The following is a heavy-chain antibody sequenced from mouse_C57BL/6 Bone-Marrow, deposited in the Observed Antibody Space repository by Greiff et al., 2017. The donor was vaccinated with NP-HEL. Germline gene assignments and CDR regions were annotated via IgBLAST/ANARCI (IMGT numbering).Heavy chain of an antibody. Sequence: QVQLQQPGAELVLPGASVKLSWKASGYTFTSYWMHWVKQRPGQGLEWIGEIDPSDSYTNYNQKFKGKSTLTVDKSSSTAYMQLSSLTSEDSAVYYCAREGNYFDYWGQGTTLTVSS. J-gene: IGHJ2*01. CDR3: AREGNYFDY. V-gene: IGHV1-69*01. CDR1: GYTFTSYW. CDR2: IDPSDSYT.